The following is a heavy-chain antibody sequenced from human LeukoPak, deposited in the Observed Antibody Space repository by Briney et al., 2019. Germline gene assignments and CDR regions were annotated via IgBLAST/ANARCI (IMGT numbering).Heavy chain of an antibody. CDR1: GGSISGSSFY. CDR3: ARRLVGAVTD. V-gene: IGHV4-39*01. D-gene: IGHD1-26*01. CDR2: IYYSGST. J-gene: IGHJ4*02. Sequence: PSETLSLTCTVSGGSISGSSFYWGWIRQPPGKGLEWIGSIYYSGSTDYNPSLKSRVTISVDTSKNQFSLKLSSVTAADTAVYYCARRLVGAVTDWGQGTLVTVSS.